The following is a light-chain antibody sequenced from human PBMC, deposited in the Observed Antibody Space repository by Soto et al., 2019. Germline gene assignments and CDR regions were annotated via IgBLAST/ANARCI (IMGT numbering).Light chain of an antibody. V-gene: IGKV1-33*01. CDR3: QQYTSLPRT. CDR2: DAS. CDR1: EDISDY. Sequence: DIQMTQSPSSLSASVGDRVTITCQASEDISDYLTWYQQKPGKAPKLLIYDASLLETGVPCRFSGRGSGTDFTSTISSLQPEDVAPSYCQQYTSLPRTFGQGTKLAIK. J-gene: IGKJ2*01.